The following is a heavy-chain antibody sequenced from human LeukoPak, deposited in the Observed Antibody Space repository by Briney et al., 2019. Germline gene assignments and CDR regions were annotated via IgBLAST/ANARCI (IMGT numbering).Heavy chain of an antibody. J-gene: IGHJ4*02. CDR3: ARPPLAAAGAY. Sequence: GGSLRLSCAASGFTFDDYAMHWVRQAPGKGLEWVSGISWNSGSIGYADSVKGRFTISRDNAKNSLYLQMNSLRAEDTALYYCARPPLAAAGAYWGQGTPVTVSS. CDR1: GFTFDDYA. CDR2: ISWNSGSI. V-gene: IGHV3-9*01. D-gene: IGHD6-13*01.